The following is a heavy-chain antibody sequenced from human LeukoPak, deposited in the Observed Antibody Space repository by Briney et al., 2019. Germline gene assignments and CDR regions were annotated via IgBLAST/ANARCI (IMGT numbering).Heavy chain of an antibody. CDR1: GGSISGYY. J-gene: IGHJ3*02. Sequence: SETLSLNCTVSGGSISGYYWSWIRQPPGKGLEWIGYIYYSGSTNYNPSLKSRVTISVDTSKNQFSLKLSSVTAADTAVYYCARGGLRWLQLNAFDIWGQGTMVTVSS. CDR2: IYYSGST. D-gene: IGHD5-24*01. CDR3: ARGGLRWLQLNAFDI. V-gene: IGHV4-59*01.